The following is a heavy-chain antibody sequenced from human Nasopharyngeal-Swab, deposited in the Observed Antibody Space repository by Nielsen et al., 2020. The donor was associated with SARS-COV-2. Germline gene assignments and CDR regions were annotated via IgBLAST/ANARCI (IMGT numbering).Heavy chain of an antibody. V-gene: IGHV2-70*01. Sequence: SGPTLAKPTQTLTLTCTFSGFSLSTSGMCVSWIRQPPGKALEWLALIDWEDDKYYTTSLKTRLTISKDTSKNQVVLTMTNMDPVDTATYYCARTLRSGSDYTPWFDPWGQGALVTVSS. J-gene: IGHJ5*02. CDR1: GFSLSTSGMC. CDR3: ARTLRSGSDYTPWFDP. CDR2: IDWEDDK. D-gene: IGHD3-10*02.